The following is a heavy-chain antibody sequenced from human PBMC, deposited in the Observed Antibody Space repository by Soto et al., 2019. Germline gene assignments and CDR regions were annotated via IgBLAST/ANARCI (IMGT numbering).Heavy chain of an antibody. J-gene: IGHJ4*02. V-gene: IGHV3-11*01. CDR1: GFTFSDYY. Sequence: QVHLEEAGGGLVKPGGSLRLSCTASGFTFSDYYMSWIRQAPGKGLEWLAYISGSGSTTYYTDSVKGRFAISRDNARTSLYLQINSLRVEDSAVYYCARSSLTYFEVWGQGTLVTVSS. CDR3: ARSSLTYFEV. CDR2: ISGSGSTT.